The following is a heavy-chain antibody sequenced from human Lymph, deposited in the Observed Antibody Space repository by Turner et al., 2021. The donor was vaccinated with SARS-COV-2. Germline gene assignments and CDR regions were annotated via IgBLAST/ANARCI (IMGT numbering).Heavy chain of an antibody. CDR2: ISGDGGST. Sequence: EVPVVESGGVVVQRGWYLRLYCPVNGVTFDDYAMHCVRQAPGKGLECVSLISGDGGSTYDADSVKGRFTISRDDSKNSLYLQINSLRTEDTALYYCAKEGLSGRRLQFVPYFAYWGQGTLVSVS. CDR1: GVTFDDYA. J-gene: IGHJ4*02. V-gene: IGHV3-43*02. D-gene: IGHD5-12*01. CDR3: AKEGLSGRRLQFVPYFAY.